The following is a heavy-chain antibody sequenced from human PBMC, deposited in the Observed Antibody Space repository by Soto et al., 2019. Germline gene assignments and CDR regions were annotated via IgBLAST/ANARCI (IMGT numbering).Heavy chain of an antibody. CDR2: ISYDGSNK. CDR1: GFTFSSYD. J-gene: IGHJ4*02. Sequence: PGWSLRLSCAASGFTFSSYDMHWVRQAPGKGLEWVAVISYDGSNKYYADSVKGRFTISRDNSKNTLYLQMNSLRAEDTAVYYCAKDSGMGHLTVFTYYWGQGTLVTLSS. V-gene: IGHV3-30*18. D-gene: IGHD3-3*01. CDR3: AKDSGMGHLTVFTYY.